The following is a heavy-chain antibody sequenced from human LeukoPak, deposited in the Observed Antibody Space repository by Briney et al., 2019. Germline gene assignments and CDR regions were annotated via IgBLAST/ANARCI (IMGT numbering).Heavy chain of an antibody. CDR2: IIPIFGTA. J-gene: IGHJ4*02. CDR3: ARGEVPTYYVILTGYSFFDY. V-gene: IGHV1-69*01. Sequence: AASVKVSCKASGGTFSSYAISWVRQAPGQGLEWMGGIIPIFGTANYAQKFQGRVTITADESTSTAYMELSSLRSEDTAVYYCARGEVPTYYVILTGYSFFDYWGQGTLVTVSS. D-gene: IGHD3-9*01. CDR1: GGTFSSYA.